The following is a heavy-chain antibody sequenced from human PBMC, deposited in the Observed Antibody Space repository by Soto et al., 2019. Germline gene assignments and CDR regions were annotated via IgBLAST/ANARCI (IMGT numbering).Heavy chain of an antibody. Sequence: GGSLRLSCAASGFTFSSYAMSWVRQAPGKGLEWVSAISGSGGSTYYADSVKGRFTISRDNSKNTLYLQMNSLRAEDTAVYYCGGGGKXSWMYYYDSSGYWRVDYWGQGTLVTVSS. CDR1: GFTFSSYA. CDR3: GGGGKXSWMYYYDSSGYWRVDY. D-gene: IGHD3-22*01. CDR2: ISGSGGST. J-gene: IGHJ4*02. V-gene: IGHV3-23*01.